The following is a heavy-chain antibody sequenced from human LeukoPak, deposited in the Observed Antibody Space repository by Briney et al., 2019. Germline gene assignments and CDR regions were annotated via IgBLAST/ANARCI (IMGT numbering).Heavy chain of an antibody. V-gene: IGHV4-34*01. Sequence: SETLSLTCAVYGGSFSGYYWSWIRQPPGKGLGWIGEINHSGSTNYNPSLKSRVTISVDTSKNQFSLKLSSVTAADTAVYYCAAGKDVLGSPVGAFDIWGQGTMVTVSS. D-gene: IGHD2-15*01. CDR2: INHSGST. CDR3: AAGKDVLGSPVGAFDI. CDR1: GGSFSGYY. J-gene: IGHJ3*02.